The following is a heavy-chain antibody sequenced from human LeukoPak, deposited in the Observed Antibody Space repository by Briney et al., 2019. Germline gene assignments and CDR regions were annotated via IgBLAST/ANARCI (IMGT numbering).Heavy chain of an antibody. CDR2: ISAYNGNT. D-gene: IGHD4-17*01. CDR1: GYTFTSYG. CDR3: ARVQDGDNLDY. V-gene: IGHV1-18*04. J-gene: IGHJ4*02. Sequence: ASVKVSCKASGYTFTSYGISWVRQAPGQGLEWMRWISAYNGNTNYAQRLQGRVTMTTDTSTSTAYMELRSLRSDDTAVYYCARVQDGDNLDYWGQGTLVTVSS.